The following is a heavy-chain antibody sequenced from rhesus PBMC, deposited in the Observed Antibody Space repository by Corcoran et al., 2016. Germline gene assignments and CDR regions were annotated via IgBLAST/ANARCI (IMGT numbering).Heavy chain of an antibody. J-gene: IGHJ5-1*01. Sequence: QVQLQESGPGLVKPLETLSLTCAVSGGSISSNYWSWIRQPPGKGLEWIGYFNGSGSSTNTNPSLKSRVTLSVDTSKNQFSLKLSSVTAADTAVYYCARRGNRFDVWGAGVLVTVSS. CDR1: GGSISSNY. CDR3: ARRGNRFDV. V-gene: IGHV4S11*01. CDR2: FNGSGSST.